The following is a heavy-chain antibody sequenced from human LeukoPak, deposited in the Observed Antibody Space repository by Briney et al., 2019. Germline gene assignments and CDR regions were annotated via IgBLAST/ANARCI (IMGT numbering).Heavy chain of an antibody. CDR3: AKGAEIDH. CDR1: GFNFNNFA. CDR2: MTGPADTT. V-gene: IGHV3-23*01. Sequence: GRTLRLSCAASGFNFNNFAMSWVRQAPGKGPEWLSAMTGPADTTYYAESVKGRFTISRDYSKSMVYLQMNSLRVEDTAIYYCAKGAEIDHWGQGTLVTVSS. J-gene: IGHJ4*02.